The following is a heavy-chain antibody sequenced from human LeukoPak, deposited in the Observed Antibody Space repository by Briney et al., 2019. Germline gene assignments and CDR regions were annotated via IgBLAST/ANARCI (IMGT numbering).Heavy chain of an antibody. V-gene: IGHV1-69*05. Sequence: SVKVSCKASGGTFSSYAISWVRQAPGQGLEWMGGIIPIFGTANYAQKFQGRVTITTDESTSAAYMELSSLRSEDTAVYYCARDLLDPSFYNWFDPWGQGTLVTVSS. CDR3: ARDLLDPSFYNWFDP. CDR2: IIPIFGTA. D-gene: IGHD1-1*01. J-gene: IGHJ5*02. CDR1: GGTFSSYA.